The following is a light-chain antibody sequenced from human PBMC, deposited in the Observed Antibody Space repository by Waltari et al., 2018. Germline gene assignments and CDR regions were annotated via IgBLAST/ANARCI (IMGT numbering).Light chain of an antibody. CDR2: DVN. J-gene: IGLJ2*01. Sequence: QSALTQPASVSGSPGQSITISCAGTNSDIGYYNFVSWYQQHPGKAPELMIFDVNRWPSGVSHRFSGSKAGNTASLTISGLQAEDEADYFCASYTSTNTVLFGGGTKVTVL. V-gene: IGLV2-14*03. CDR3: ASYTSTNTVL. CDR1: NSDIGYYNF.